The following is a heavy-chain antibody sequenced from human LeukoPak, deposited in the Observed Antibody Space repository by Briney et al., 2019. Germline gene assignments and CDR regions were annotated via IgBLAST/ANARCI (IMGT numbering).Heavy chain of an antibody. Sequence: ASVKVSCKASGYTFTGYYMHWVRQAPGQGLEWMGRINPNSGGTNYAQKFQGRVTMTRDTSISTAYMELSRLRSDDTAVYYCARGGLDTAMACDYWGQGTLVTVSS. CDR3: ARGGLDTAMACDY. CDR2: INPNSGGT. V-gene: IGHV1-2*06. D-gene: IGHD5-18*01. J-gene: IGHJ4*02. CDR1: GYTFTGYY.